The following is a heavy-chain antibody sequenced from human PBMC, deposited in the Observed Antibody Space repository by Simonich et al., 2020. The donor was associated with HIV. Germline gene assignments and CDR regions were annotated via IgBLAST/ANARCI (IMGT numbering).Heavy chain of an antibody. J-gene: IGHJ4*02. V-gene: IGHV4-34*01. CDR1: GGPFSGYY. Sequence: QVQLQQWGAGLLKPSETLSLTCAVYGGPFSGYYWSWIRQPPGKGLEWIGEINHSGSTNYNPSRKSRVTISVDTSKNQFSLKLSSVTAADTAVYYCARGFYQRLYYFDYWGQGTLVTVSS. CDR3: ARGFYQRLYYFDY. D-gene: IGHD2-2*01. CDR2: INHSGST.